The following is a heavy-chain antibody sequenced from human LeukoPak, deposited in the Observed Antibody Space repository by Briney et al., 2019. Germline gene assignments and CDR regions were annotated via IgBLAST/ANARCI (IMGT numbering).Heavy chain of an antibody. Sequence: PSETLSLTCAVYGGSFSGYYWSWIRQPPGKGLEWIGEINHSGSTNYNPSLKSRVTISVDTSKNQFSLRLSSVLAADTAVYYCARAGWEVAGPFDYWAQGTLVTVSS. CDR2: INHSGST. D-gene: IGHD6-19*01. J-gene: IGHJ4*02. V-gene: IGHV4-34*01. CDR1: GGSFSGYY. CDR3: ARAGWEVAGPFDY.